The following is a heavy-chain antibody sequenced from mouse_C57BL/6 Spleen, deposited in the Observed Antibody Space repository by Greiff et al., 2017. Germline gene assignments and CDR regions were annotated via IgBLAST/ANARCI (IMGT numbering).Heavy chain of an antibody. CDR3: ASLGVLRGFFDY. Sequence: VQLQQPGAELVRPGSSVKLSCKASGYTFTSYWMHWVKQRPIQGLEWIGNIDPSDSETHYNQKFKDKATLTVDKSSSTAYMQLSSLTSEDSAVYYCASLGVLRGFFDYWGQGTTLTVSS. V-gene: IGHV1-52*01. CDR1: GYTFTSYW. J-gene: IGHJ2*01. D-gene: IGHD1-1*01. CDR2: IDPSDSET.